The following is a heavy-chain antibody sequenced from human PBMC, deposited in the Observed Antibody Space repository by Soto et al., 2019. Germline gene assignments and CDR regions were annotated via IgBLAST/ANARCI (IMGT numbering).Heavy chain of an antibody. J-gene: IGHJ6*02. V-gene: IGHV4-34*01. CDR1: GGSFSGYY. CDR3: ARGGEKQQLVLMEKGMDV. D-gene: IGHD6-13*01. Sequence: PSETLSLTCAVYGGSFSGYYWSWIRQPPGKGLEWIGEINHSGSTNYNPSLKSRVTISVDTSKNQFSLKLSSVTAADTAVYYCARGGEKQQLVLMEKGMDVWGQGTTVTVSS. CDR2: INHSGST.